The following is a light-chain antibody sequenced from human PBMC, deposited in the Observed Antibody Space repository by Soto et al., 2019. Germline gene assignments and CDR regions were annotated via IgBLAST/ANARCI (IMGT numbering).Light chain of an antibody. J-gene: IGKJ2*01. CDR1: QSVSSY. Sequence: EIVLTQSPATLSVSPGERATLSCRASQSVSSYLAWYQQKPGQAPRLLIYDASNRATGIPARFSGSGSGTDFNLTISSLEPEDFAVYYCQQRSNWPPYTFGQGTKLEIK. CDR2: DAS. V-gene: IGKV3-11*01. CDR3: QQRSNWPPYT.